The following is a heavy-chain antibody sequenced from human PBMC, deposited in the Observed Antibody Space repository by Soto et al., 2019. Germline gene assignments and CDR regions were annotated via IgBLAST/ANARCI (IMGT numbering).Heavy chain of an antibody. D-gene: IGHD1-1*01. V-gene: IGHV4-4*02. CDR3: ARVRQGCSANNCYFDP. CDR2: VHISGHS. CDR1: GGSVRAPDW. Sequence: SETLSLTCTLSGGSVRAPDWWNWVRQSPDKGLEWIAEVHISGHSNYNPSLRGRVSMSIDSSKNQFYLNLNSVTAADTAIYYCARVRQGCSANNCYFDPWGQGTQVTVSS. J-gene: IGHJ5*01.